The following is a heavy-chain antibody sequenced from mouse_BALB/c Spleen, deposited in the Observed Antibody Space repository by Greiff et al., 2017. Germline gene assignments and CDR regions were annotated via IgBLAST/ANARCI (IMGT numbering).Heavy chain of an antibody. Sequence: EVQRVESGGGLVKPGGSLKLSCAASGFTFSSYAMSWVRQSPEKRLEWVAEISSGGSYTYYPDTVTGRFTISRDNAKNTLYLEMSSLRSEDTAMYYCARDLGGYYVYWGQGTLVTVSA. J-gene: IGHJ3*01. CDR2: ISSGGSYT. D-gene: IGHD2-3*01. CDR3: ARDLGGYYVY. CDR1: GFTFSSYA. V-gene: IGHV5-9-4*01.